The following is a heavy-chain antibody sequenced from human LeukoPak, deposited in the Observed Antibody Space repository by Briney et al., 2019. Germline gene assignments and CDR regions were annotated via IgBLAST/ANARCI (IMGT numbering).Heavy chain of an antibody. CDR1: GFTFNYAW. CDR3: ARDLTDCSSTSCFYYMDV. J-gene: IGHJ6*03. CDR2: IKQDGSEK. V-gene: IGHV3-7*01. Sequence: GGSLRLSCAASGFTFNYAWMNWVRQAPGKGREWVANIKQDGSEKYYVDSVKGRFTIFRDNAKNSLYLQMNSLRAEDTAVYYCARDLTDCSSTSCFYYMDVWGKGTTVTVSS. D-gene: IGHD2-2*01.